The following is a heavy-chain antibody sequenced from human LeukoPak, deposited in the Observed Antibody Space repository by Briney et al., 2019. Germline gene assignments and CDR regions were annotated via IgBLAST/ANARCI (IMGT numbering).Heavy chain of an antibody. V-gene: IGHV1-2*06. J-gene: IGHJ4*02. Sequence: GASVKVSCKASGYTFTGYYMHWVRQAPGQGREWMGRINPNSGGTNYAQKFQGRVTMPRDTSISTAYMELSRLRSDDTAVYYCAREEVRYSSGWSPYYWGQGTLVTVSS. CDR3: AREEVRYSSGWSPYY. CDR2: INPNSGGT. D-gene: IGHD6-19*01. CDR1: GYTFTGYY.